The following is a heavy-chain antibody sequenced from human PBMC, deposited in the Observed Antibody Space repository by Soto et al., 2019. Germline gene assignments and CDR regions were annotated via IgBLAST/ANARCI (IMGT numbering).Heavy chain of an antibody. D-gene: IGHD3-10*01. V-gene: IGHV3-21*01. CDR3: ARVYGSGSAPFDY. Sequence: GGSLRLSCAASGFTFSSYSMNWVRQAPGKGLEWVSSISSSSSYIYYADSVKGRFTISRDNAKNSLYLQMNSLRAEDTAVYYCARVYGSGSAPFDYWGQGTLVTVSS. CDR2: ISSSSSYI. CDR1: GFTFSSYS. J-gene: IGHJ4*02.